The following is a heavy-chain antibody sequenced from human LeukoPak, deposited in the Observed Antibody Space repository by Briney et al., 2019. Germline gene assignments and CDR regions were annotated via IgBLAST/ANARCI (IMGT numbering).Heavy chain of an antibody. V-gene: IGHV1-2*02. CDR2: INPNSGGT. D-gene: IGHD6-19*01. Sequence: ASVKVSCKASGYTFPANYMHWVRQAPGQGLEWMGWINPNSGGTNYAQKFQGRVTMTGDTSISTAYMELSRLRSDDTAVYYCARDLSLAVPVQGYWGQGTLVTVSS. CDR3: ARDLSLAVPVQGY. J-gene: IGHJ4*02. CDR1: GYTFPANY.